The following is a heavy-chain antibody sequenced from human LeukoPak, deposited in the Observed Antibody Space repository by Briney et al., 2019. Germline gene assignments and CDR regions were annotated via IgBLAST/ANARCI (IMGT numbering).Heavy chain of an antibody. D-gene: IGHD2-2*01. CDR1: GYNFTSYW. CDR2: IYPGDSDT. J-gene: IGHJ4*02. V-gene: IGHV5-51*01. Sequence: GESLQISCKGSGYNFTSYWIGWGRQVPGKGLEWRGIIYPGDSDTIYSPSFQGQVTISADKSISTAYLQWSSLKASDTAMYYCARGYCSSTSCYYFDYWGQGTLVTVSS. CDR3: ARGYCSSTSCYYFDY.